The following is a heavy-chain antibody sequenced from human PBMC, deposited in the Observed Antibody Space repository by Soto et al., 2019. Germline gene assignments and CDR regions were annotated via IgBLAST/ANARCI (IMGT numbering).Heavy chain of an antibody. J-gene: IGHJ4*02. CDR3: ARYGQERGYSYGQTYYFDY. Sequence: SETLSLTCTVSGGSISSYYWSWIRQPPGKGLEWIGYIYYSGSTNYNPSLKSRVTISVDTSKNQFSLKLSSVTAADTAVYYCARYGQERGYSYGQTYYFDYWGQGTLVTVSS. V-gene: IGHV4-59*01. CDR2: IYYSGST. CDR1: GGSISSYY. D-gene: IGHD5-18*01.